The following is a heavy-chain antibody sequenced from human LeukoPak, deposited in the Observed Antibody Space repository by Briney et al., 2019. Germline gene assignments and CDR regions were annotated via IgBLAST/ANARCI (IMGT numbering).Heavy chain of an antibody. CDR1: GFTFSNYW. J-gene: IGHJ4*02. CDR3: ARDGYSYGPISPYYFDY. D-gene: IGHD5-18*01. V-gene: IGHV3-74*01. Sequence: GGSLRLSCAASGFTFSNYWMHWVRQAPGKGLVWVSRINSDGINTSYADSVKGRFTISRDNAKNTLNLQMNSLRAEDTAVYYCARDGYSYGPISPYYFDYWGQGTLVTVSS. CDR2: INSDGINT.